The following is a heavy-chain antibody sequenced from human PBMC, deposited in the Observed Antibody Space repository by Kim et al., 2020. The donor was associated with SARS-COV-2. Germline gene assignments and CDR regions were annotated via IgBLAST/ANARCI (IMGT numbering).Heavy chain of an antibody. D-gene: IGHD3-22*01. CDR3: ARGGIVVKRSFDY. V-gene: IGHV3-30*04. CDR2: ISYDGSNK. J-gene: IGHJ4*02. CDR1: GFTFSSYA. Sequence: GGSLRLSCAASGFTFSSYAMHWVRQAPGKGLEWVAVISYDGSNKYYADSVKGRFTISRDNSKNTLYLQMNSLRAEDTAVYYCARGGIVVKRSFDYWGQGTLVTVSS.